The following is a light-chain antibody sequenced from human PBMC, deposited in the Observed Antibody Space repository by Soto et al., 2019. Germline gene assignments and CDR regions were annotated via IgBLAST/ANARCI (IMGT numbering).Light chain of an antibody. Sequence: EIVLTQSPATLSLSPGERATLSCRASQSFSSYLAWYQQKPGQAPRLLIYDASNRATGIPARFSGSGSVTDFTLTISSLEPEDFAVYFCQQRSDWLGTFGQGTKLEIK. CDR3: QQRSDWLGT. CDR2: DAS. CDR1: QSFSSY. J-gene: IGKJ2*01. V-gene: IGKV3-11*01.